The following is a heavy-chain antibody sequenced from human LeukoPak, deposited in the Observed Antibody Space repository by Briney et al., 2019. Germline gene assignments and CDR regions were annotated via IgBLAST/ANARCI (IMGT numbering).Heavy chain of an antibody. J-gene: IGHJ4*02. V-gene: IGHV4-30-2*03. CDR2: IYYSGST. CDR3: ARVAYYYDSSGYWDYY. Sequence: SETLSLTCAVSGGSISSGDYSWNWIRQPPGKGLEWIGSIYYSGSTYYNPSLKSRVTISVDTSKNQFSLKLSSVTAADTAVYYCARVAYYYDSSGYWDYYWGQGTLVTVSS. D-gene: IGHD3-22*01. CDR1: GGSISSGDYS.